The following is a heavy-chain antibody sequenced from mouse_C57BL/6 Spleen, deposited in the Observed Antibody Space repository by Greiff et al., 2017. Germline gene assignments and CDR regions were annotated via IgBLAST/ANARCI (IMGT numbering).Heavy chain of an antibody. Sequence: QVQLQQPGAELVKPGASVKMSCKASGYTFTSYWITWVKQRPGQGLEWIGDIYPGSGSTNYNEKFKSKATLTVDTSSSTAYMQLSSLTSEDSAVYYCAREAFITTVGHWYVDVWGTGTTVTVSS. CDR1: GYTFTSYW. D-gene: IGHD1-1*01. CDR3: AREAFITTVGHWYVDV. V-gene: IGHV1-55*01. CDR2: IYPGSGST. J-gene: IGHJ1*03.